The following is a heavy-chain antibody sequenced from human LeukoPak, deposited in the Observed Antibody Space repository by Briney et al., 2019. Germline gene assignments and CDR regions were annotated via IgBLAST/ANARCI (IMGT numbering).Heavy chain of an antibody. CDR3: ARSHYSRGWEYFDY. D-gene: IGHD6-19*01. V-gene: IGHV1-46*01. CDR1: GYTFTSYY. CDR2: ISAYNGNT. J-gene: IGHJ4*02. Sequence: GASVKVSCKASGYTFTSYYMHWVRQAPGQGLEWMGWISAYNGNTNYAQKFQGRVTMTWDMSTSTVYMELSSLRSEDTAVYYCARSHYSRGWEYFDYWGQGTLVTVSS.